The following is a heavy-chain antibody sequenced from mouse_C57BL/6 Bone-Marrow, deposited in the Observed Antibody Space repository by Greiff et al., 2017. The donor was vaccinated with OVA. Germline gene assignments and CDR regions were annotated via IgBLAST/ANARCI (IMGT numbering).Heavy chain of an antibody. CDR3: ASPITTVVATDYYAMDY. CDR1: GFTFTDYY. D-gene: IGHD1-1*01. J-gene: IGHJ4*01. Sequence: EVHLVESGGGLVQPGGSLSLSCAASGFTFTDYYMSWVRQPPGKALEWLGFIRNKANGYTTEYSASVKGRFTISRDNSQSILYLQMNALRAEDSATYYCASPITTVVATDYYAMDYWGQGTSVTVSS. CDR2: IRNKANGYTT. V-gene: IGHV7-3*01.